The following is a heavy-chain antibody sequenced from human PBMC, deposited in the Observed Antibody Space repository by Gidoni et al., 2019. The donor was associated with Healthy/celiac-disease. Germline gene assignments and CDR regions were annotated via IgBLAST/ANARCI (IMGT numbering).Heavy chain of an antibody. CDR1: GGSLSTYY. D-gene: IGHD4-4*01. V-gene: IGHV4-59*01. CDR3: ARDNLQIYGLDV. J-gene: IGHJ6*02. CDR2: IYYSGST. Sequence: QVQLQESGPGLVKPSETLSLTCTVSGGSLSTYYWTWIRQPPGKGLEWIGYIYYSGSTNYNPSLKSRVTISVDTSKNQFSLKLRSVTAADTAVYYCARDNLQIYGLDVWGQGTAVTVSS.